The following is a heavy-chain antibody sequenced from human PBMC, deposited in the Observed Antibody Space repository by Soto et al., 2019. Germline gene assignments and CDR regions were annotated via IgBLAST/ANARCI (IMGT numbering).Heavy chain of an antibody. J-gene: IGHJ5*02. Sequence: QAGGSLRLSCAASGFTFSNYAMSWVRQAPGKGLEWVSSMTSSGITTYYADSVKGRFTISRDNSKNTLYLQMNSLRAEDTAVYYCTRDRALAVADWFDPWGQGTLVTVSS. D-gene: IGHD6-19*01. CDR1: GFTFSNYA. V-gene: IGHV3-23*01. CDR2: MTSSGITT. CDR3: TRDRALAVADWFDP.